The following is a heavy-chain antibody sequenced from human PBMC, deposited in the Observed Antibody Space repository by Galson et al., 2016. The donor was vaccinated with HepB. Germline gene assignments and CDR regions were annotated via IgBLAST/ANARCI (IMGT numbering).Heavy chain of an antibody. CDR1: GGSINSGDYS. CDR3: ARVNLSAAAFDY. D-gene: IGHD6-13*01. CDR2: IYHTGST. J-gene: IGHJ4*02. V-gene: IGHV4-30-2*01. Sequence: TLSLTCTVSGGSINSGDYSWSWIRQPPGKGLEWIGYIYHTGSTFYNPSLKSRVIISEDTSKNQFSLRVTSVTAADTAVYYCARVNLSAAAFDYWGQGTLVTVSS.